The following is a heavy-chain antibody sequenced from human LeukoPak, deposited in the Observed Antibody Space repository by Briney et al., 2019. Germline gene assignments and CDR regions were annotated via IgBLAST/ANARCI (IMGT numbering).Heavy chain of an antibody. Sequence: GGSLRLSCAASGFTFDDYAMHWVRQAPGKGLEWVSGISWDSGSIGYADSVKGRFTISRDNAKNSLYLQMNSLGAEDTALYYCAKDGAQWLVRGTFDPWGQGTLVTVSS. CDR1: GFTFDDYA. CDR2: ISWDSGSI. V-gene: IGHV3-9*01. CDR3: AKDGAQWLVRGTFDP. J-gene: IGHJ5*02. D-gene: IGHD6-19*01.